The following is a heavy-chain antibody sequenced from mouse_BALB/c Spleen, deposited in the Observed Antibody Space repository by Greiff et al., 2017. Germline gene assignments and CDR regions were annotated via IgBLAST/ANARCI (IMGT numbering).Heavy chain of an antibody. CDR2: IDPSDSYT. CDR1: GYTFTSYW. D-gene: IGHD1-2*01. V-gene: IGHV1-69*02. Sequence: VQLQQPGAELVKPGASVKLSCKASGYTFTSYWMHWVKQRPGQGLEWIGEIDPSDSYTNYNQKFKGKATLTVDKSSSTAYMQLSSLTSEDSAVYYCARLGITTATKGFAYWGQGTLVTVSA. J-gene: IGHJ3*01. CDR3: ARLGITTATKGFAY.